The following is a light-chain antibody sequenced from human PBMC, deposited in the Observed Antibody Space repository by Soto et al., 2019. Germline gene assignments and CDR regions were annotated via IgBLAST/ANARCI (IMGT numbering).Light chain of an antibody. CDR3: QQSYSFPWT. Sequence: DIPMTQSPSSLSASVGDRVTVTCRASQSISTYLNWYQQKPGNAPKLLISGASSLQSGVPSRFSGSGSGTDFTLTISCLQPEDFAIYYCQQSYSFPWTFGQGTKVAIK. J-gene: IGKJ1*01. V-gene: IGKV1-39*01. CDR2: GAS. CDR1: QSISTY.